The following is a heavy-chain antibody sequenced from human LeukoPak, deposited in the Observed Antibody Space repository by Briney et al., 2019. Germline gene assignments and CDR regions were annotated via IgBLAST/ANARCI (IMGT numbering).Heavy chain of an antibody. CDR3: ARALPGYYYGSGSPTPDAFDI. D-gene: IGHD3-10*01. Sequence: SETLSLTCTVSGGSIRSSYYYWGWIRQPPGKGLEWIGYIYHSGSTYYSPSLKSRVTISVDRSKNQFSLKLSSVTAADTAVYYCARALPGYYYGSGSPTPDAFDIWGQGTMVTVSS. V-gene: IGHV4-30-2*01. CDR1: GGSIRSSYYY. J-gene: IGHJ3*02. CDR2: IYHSGST.